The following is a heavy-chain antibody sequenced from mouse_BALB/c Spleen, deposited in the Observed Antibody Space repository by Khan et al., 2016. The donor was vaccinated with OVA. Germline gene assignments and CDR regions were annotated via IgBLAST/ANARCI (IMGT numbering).Heavy chain of an antibody. Sequence: QIQLVQSGPELKKPGESVKLSCKASGYSFTNFGMIWVKQTPGKGLEWMGWINTYTGEPTYADDFKGRFAFSLETSATTAYLQINILKNEDTAAYFCARPSYWSYTFAYWGQGTSVTVSS. CDR2: INTYTGEP. CDR3: ARPSYWSYTFAY. D-gene: IGHD2-10*01. J-gene: IGHJ4*01. CDR1: GYSFTNFG. V-gene: IGHV9-3-1*01.